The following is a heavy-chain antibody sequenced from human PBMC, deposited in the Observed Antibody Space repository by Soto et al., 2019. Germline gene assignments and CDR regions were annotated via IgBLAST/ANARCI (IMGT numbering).Heavy chain of an antibody. V-gene: IGHV1-18*04. CDR1: GYTFTSYG. CDR2: ISAYHGNT. Sequence: ASVKVSCKASGYTFTSYGISWVRQAPGQGLEWMGWISAYHGNTNYAQKLQGRVTMTTDTSTSTAYMELRSLRSDDTAVYYCAREVPLWKQRAWFDPWGQGAMVTVSS. CDR3: AREVPLWKQRAWFDP. J-gene: IGHJ5*02. D-gene: IGHD5-18*01.